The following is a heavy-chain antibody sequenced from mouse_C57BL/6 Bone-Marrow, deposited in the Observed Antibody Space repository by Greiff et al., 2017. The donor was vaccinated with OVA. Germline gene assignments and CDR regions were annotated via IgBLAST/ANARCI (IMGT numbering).Heavy chain of an antibody. CDR1: GYTFTSYW. J-gene: IGHJ3*01. CDR2: IHPSDSDT. CDR3: AIGWLLHAY. Sequence: QVQLHQPGAELVKPGASVKVSCKASGYTFTSYWMHWVKQRPGQGLEWIGRIHPSDSDTNYNQKFKGKATLTVDKSYSTAHLQLSSLTSEDSAVYYCAIGWLLHAYWGQGTLVTVSA. D-gene: IGHD2-3*01. V-gene: IGHV1-74*01.